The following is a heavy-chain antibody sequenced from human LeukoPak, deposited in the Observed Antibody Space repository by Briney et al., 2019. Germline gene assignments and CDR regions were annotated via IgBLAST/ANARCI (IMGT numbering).Heavy chain of an antibody. CDR3: ARDRVVVVAATGVSWFDP. CDR1: GYTFTGYY. V-gene: IGHV1-2*02. D-gene: IGHD2-15*01. CDR2: INPNSGGT. J-gene: IGHJ5*02. Sequence: ASVKVSCKASGYTFTGYYMHWVRQAPGQGLEWMGWINPNSGGTNYAQKFQGRVTMTRDTSISTAYMEPSRLRSDDTAVYYCARDRVVVVAATGVSWFDPWGQGTLVTVSS.